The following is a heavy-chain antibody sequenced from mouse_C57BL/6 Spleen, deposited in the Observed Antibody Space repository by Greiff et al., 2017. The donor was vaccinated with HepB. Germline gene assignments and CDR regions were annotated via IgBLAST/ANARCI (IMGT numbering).Heavy chain of an antibody. J-gene: IGHJ4*01. Sequence: VQLQQSVAELVRPGASVKLSCTASGFNIKNTYMHWVQQRPEQGLEWIGRIDPANGNTKYAPKFQGKATITADTSSNTAYLQLSSLTSEDTAIYYCARSDYGSSYFYAMDYWGQGTSVTVSS. CDR2: IDPANGNT. V-gene: IGHV14-3*01. D-gene: IGHD1-1*01. CDR3: ARSDYGSSYFYAMDY. CDR1: GFNIKNTY.